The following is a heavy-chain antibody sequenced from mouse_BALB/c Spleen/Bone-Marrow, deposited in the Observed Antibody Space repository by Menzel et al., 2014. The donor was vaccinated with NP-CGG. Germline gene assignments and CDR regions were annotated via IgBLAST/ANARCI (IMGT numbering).Heavy chain of an antibody. CDR3: ATYYYGYYFDY. J-gene: IGHJ2*01. Sequence: VQLKESGAELVKPGASVKLSCTASGSNIKDTYMHWVKQRPEQGLEWIGRIDPANGNTKYDPKFQGKATITADTSSNTAYLQLSSLTSEDTAVYYCATYYYGYYFDYWGQGTTLTVSS. CDR2: IDPANGNT. CDR1: GSNIKDTY. V-gene: IGHV14-3*02. D-gene: IGHD1-2*01.